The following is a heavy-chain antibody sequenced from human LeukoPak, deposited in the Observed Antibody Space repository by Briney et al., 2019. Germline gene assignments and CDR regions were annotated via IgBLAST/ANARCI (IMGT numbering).Heavy chain of an antibody. CDR3: ARKDVSGYVDY. CDR1: GFTVSSNY. D-gene: IGHD1-26*01. Sequence: PGGSLRLSCAASGFTVSSNYMSWVRQAPGKGLEWVSVIYSGDNTYYADSVKGRFTISRDNSKNTLYLQMNSLRAEDTAVYYCARKDVSGYVDYWGQGTLVTVSS. CDR2: IYSGDNT. V-gene: IGHV3-53*01. J-gene: IGHJ4*02.